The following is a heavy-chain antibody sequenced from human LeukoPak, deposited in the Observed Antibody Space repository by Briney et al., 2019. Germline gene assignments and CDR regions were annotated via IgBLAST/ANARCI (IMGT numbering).Heavy chain of an antibody. D-gene: IGHD3-10*01. Sequence: PSETLSLTCSVSGGSISSGYWNWIRQPPGKGLEWIGNIYYTGRTTYNTSLKSRVTMSVDTSKSQFSLKLTSVTAADTAVYYCARVGSPHYGSAISYFDFWGQGSLVTVSS. J-gene: IGHJ4*02. CDR1: GGSISSGY. CDR2: IYYTGRT. CDR3: ARVGSPHYGSAISYFDF. V-gene: IGHV4-59*01.